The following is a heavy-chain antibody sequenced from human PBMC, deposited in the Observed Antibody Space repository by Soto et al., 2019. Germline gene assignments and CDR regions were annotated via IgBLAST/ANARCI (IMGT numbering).Heavy chain of an antibody. D-gene: IGHD5-12*01. CDR1: GGSISSSSYY. J-gene: IGHJ4*02. Sequence: SETLSLTCTVSGGSISSSSYYWGWIRQPPGKGLEWIGSIYYSGSTYYNPSLKSRVTISVDTSKNQFSLKLSSVTAADTAVYYCVGIVANHLIDYWGQGTLVTVSS. V-gene: IGHV4-39*01. CDR2: IYYSGST. CDR3: VGIVANHLIDY.